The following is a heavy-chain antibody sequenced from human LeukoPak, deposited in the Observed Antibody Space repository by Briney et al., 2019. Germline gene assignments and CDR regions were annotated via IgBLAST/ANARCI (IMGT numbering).Heavy chain of an antibody. J-gene: IGHJ4*02. CDR3: ARGDILTGYVY. CDR2: INHSGST. V-gene: IGHV4-34*01. D-gene: IGHD3-9*01. Sequence: SGTLSLTCAVYGGSFSGYYWSWIRQPPGKGLEWIGEINHSGSTDYNPSLKSRVTISVDTSKNQFSLKLSSVTAADTAVYYCARGDILTGYVYWGQGTLVTVSS. CDR1: GGSFSGYY.